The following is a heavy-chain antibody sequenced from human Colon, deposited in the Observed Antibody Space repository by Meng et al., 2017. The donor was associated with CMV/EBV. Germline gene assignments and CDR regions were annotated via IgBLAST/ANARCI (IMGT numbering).Heavy chain of an antibody. D-gene: IGHD5-18*01. V-gene: IGHV3-23*01. CDR1: GFTFASSA. J-gene: IGHJ4*02. CDR3: AKSLVDTAMDLDY. Sequence: GESLKISCAASGFTFASSAMTWVRQAPGKGLEWVSFISGSGSSTDYADSVKGRFTISRDNSKNTLYLQMNSLRAEDTAVYYCAKSLVDTAMDLDYWGQGTLVTVSS. CDR2: ISGSGSST.